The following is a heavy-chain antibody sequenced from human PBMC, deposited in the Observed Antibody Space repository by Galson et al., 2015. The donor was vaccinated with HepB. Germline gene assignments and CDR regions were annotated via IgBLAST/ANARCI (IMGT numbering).Heavy chain of an antibody. CDR3: ARIRYSGSYNNNWFDP. J-gene: IGHJ5*02. Sequence: PALVKPTQTLTLTCTVSGFSLSNARMGVSWIRQPPGKALEWLAHIFSNDEKSYSTSLKSMLTISKDTSKSQVVLTMTNMDPVDTATYYCARIRYSGSYNNNWFDPWGQGTLVTVSS. CDR1: GFSLSNARMG. D-gene: IGHD1-26*01. V-gene: IGHV2-26*01. CDR2: IFSNDEK.